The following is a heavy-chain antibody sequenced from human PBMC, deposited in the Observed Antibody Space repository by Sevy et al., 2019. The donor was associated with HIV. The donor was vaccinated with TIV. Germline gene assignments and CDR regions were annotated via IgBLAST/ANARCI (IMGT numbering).Heavy chain of an antibody. CDR1: GGSISTDY. J-gene: IGHJ6*02. CDR2: IYYSGST. V-gene: IGHV4-59*13. Sequence: SETLSLTCTVSGGSISTDYWNWVRQPPGKGLEWIGYIYYSGSTNYNPSLKSRVTISVDTSRNQFSLKLSSVTAADTAVYYCARETPPVHQTLWSGSYTVYYGMYVWGQGTTVTVSS. CDR3: ARETPPVHQTLWSGSYTVYYGMYV. D-gene: IGHD3-3*01.